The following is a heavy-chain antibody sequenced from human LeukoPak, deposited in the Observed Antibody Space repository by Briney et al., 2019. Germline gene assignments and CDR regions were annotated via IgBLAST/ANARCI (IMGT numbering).Heavy chain of an antibody. CDR3: ARRGYSLGLDV. CDR1: GFTFSSYG. Sequence: GGSLRLSCAASGFTFSSYGMHWVRQAPGKGLEWVAVISYDGSNKYYADSVKGRFTISRDNAKNSLYLQMNSLRAEDTAVYHCARRGYSLGLDVWGQGTTVTVSS. CDR2: ISYDGSNK. V-gene: IGHV3-30*03. J-gene: IGHJ6*02. D-gene: IGHD5-18*01.